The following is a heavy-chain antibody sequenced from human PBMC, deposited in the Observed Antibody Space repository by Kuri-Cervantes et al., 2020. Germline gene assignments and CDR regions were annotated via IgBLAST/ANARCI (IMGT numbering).Heavy chain of an antibody. J-gene: IGHJ1*01. CDR2: IYHSGTT. V-gene: IGHV4-38-2*01. CDR3: ARGGGGSYFRF. D-gene: IGHD1-26*01. Sequence: SETLSLTCGVSGSSISTDFYWGWIRQSPGKGLEWIGSIYHSGTTHYNPSLKSRVTISLDTSKNQFSLKLNSVTAADTAVYYCARGGGGSYFRFWGQGTLVTVSS. CDR1: GSSISTDFY.